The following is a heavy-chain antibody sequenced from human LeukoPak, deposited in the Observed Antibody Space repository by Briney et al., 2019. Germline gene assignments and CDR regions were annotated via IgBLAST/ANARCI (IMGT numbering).Heavy chain of an antibody. CDR2: IRYDGSNK. J-gene: IGHJ3*02. V-gene: IGHV3-30*02. Sequence: GGSLRLSCAASGFTFSSYAMSWVRQAPGKGLEWVAFIRYDGSNKYYADSVKGRFTISRDNSKNTLYLQMNSLRAEDTAVYYCAKETQLWPRGDAFDIWGQGTMVTVSS. CDR3: AKETQLWPRGDAFDI. D-gene: IGHD5-18*01. CDR1: GFTFSSYA.